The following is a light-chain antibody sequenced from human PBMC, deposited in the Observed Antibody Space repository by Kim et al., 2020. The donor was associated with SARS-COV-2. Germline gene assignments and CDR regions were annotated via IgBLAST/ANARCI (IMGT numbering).Light chain of an antibody. Sequence: SYELTQPPSISVAPGQTAAITCSGNKLGDKYAYWYQQKPGHSPILVIYQDRKRPSGIPERFSGSNSGNTVTLRISGTQAMDEADYYCQAWDSSSAVFGGGTQLTVL. V-gene: IGLV3-1*01. CDR2: QDR. J-gene: IGLJ2*01. CDR3: QAWDSSSAV. CDR1: KLGDKY.